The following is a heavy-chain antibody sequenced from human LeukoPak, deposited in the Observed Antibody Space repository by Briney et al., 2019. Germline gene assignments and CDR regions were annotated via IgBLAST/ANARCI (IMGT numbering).Heavy chain of an antibody. J-gene: IGHJ4*02. CDR1: GSSISSGGYY. Sequence: TLSLTCTVSGSSISSGGYYWSWIRQHPGKGLEWIGYIYYSGSTYYNPSLKSRVTISVDTSKNQFSLKLSSVTAADTAVYYCAREGDGYNIDYWGQGTLVTVSS. CDR2: IYYSGST. V-gene: IGHV4-31*03. D-gene: IGHD5-24*01. CDR3: AREGDGYNIDY.